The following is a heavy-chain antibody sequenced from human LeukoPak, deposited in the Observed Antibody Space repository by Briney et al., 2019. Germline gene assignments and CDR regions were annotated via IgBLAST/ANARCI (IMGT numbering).Heavy chain of an antibody. CDR2: IRYDGSNE. J-gene: IGHJ4*02. V-gene: IGHV3-30*02. D-gene: IGHD2-2*02. CDR3: AKDTSYCSRTSCYILHFDY. CDR1: GFTFSSYG. Sequence: GGSLRLSCAASGFTFSSYGVHWVRQAPGKGPEWVAFIRYDGSNEYYADPVKGRFTISRDNSKNTLYLQMNSLRAEDTAVYYCAKDTSYCSRTSCYILHFDYWGQGTLVTVSS.